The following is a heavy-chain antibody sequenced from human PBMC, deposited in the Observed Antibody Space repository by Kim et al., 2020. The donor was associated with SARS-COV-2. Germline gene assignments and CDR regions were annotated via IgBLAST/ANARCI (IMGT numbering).Heavy chain of an antibody. CDR1: GGSFSGYY. CDR3: ARVEVRCLAWLLLDYYYGMDV. D-gene: IGHD3-3*01. J-gene: IGHJ6*04. Sequence: SETLSLTCAVYGGSFSGYYWSWIRQPPGKGLEWIGEINHSGSTNYNPSLKSRVTISVDTSKNQFSLKLSSVTAADTAVYYCARVEVRCLAWLLLDYYYGMDVFGERATVTVSS. CDR2: INHSGST. V-gene: IGHV4-34*01.